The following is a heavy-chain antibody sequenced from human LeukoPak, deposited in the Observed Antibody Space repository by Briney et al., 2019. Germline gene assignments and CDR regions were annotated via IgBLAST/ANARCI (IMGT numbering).Heavy chain of an antibody. Sequence: GGSLRLSCAASGFTFDDYGMSWVRQAPGKGLEWVSAISGSGGSTYYADSVKGRFTISRDNSKNTLYLQMNSLRAEDTAVYYCAKDQPAADFWSGYYGAYYYYGMDVWGQGTTVTVSS. CDR1: GFTFDDYG. CDR3: AKDQPAADFWSGYYGAYYYYGMDV. CDR2: ISGSGGST. D-gene: IGHD3-3*01. J-gene: IGHJ6*02. V-gene: IGHV3-23*01.